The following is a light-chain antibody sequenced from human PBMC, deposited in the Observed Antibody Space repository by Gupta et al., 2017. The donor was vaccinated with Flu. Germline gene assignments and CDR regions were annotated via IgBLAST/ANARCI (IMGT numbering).Light chain of an antibody. CDR3: QLDKNSPWT. CDR2: GAS. V-gene: IGKV3-15*01. Sequence: EIVMTQSPATLSVSPGERATISCRASQSVSSNLAWYQQNPGQAPQLLIYGASTRATGIPARFSGSGSGTEFTLTISSVQSEDVAVYYCQLDKNSPWTFGQGTKVEIK. CDR1: QSVSSN. J-gene: IGKJ1*01.